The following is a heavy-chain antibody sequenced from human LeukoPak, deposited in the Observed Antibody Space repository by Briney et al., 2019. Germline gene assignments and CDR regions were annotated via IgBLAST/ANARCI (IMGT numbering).Heavy chain of an antibody. D-gene: IGHD3-10*01. V-gene: IGHV3-23*01. Sequence: GGSLRLSCAASGFTFSRYWMSWVRQAPGKGLEWVSAISGSGGSTYYADSVKGRFTISRDNSKNTLYLQMNSLRAEDTAVYYCAKDGSYYGSGSPDYWGQGTLVTVSS. CDR3: AKDGSYYGSGSPDY. J-gene: IGHJ4*02. CDR1: GFTFSRYW. CDR2: ISGSGGST.